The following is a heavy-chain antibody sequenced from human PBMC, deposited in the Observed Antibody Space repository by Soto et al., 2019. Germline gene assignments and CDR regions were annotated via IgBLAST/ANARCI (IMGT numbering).Heavy chain of an antibody. V-gene: IGHV3-23*01. Sequence: GGALRHSCGPSGFTLRKFSISWVRPAPGKGVEWLSTISSSGGTTYSVDSVKGRFTISRDNSKNTLYLQMSSLRVDDTAVYYCAILGYCSGSTWPHPHWGQGTLVIVSS. CDR3: AILGYCSGSTWPHPH. D-gene: IGHD2-15*01. CDR1: GFTLRKFS. J-gene: IGHJ1*01. CDR2: ISSSGGTT.